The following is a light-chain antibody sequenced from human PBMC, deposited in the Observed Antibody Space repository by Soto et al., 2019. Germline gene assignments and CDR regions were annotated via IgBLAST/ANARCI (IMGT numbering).Light chain of an antibody. Sequence: DIALTQSPGTLSLSPGEGAALSCRASQSISSDYVAWYQQKPGQAPRLLIYGASTRATGIPDRFSGSGSGTDFTLTISRLEPEDFAVYYCQQYNDWPTFGGGTKVDIK. CDR3: QQYNDWPT. CDR2: GAS. CDR1: QSISSDY. V-gene: IGKV3-20*01. J-gene: IGKJ4*01.